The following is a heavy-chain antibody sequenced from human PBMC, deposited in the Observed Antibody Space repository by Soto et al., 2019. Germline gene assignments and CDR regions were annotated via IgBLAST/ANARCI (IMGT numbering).Heavy chain of an antibody. CDR1: GFTFSSYA. J-gene: IGHJ4*02. V-gene: IGHV3-23*01. CDR2: ISGSGGST. Sequence: LSLTCAASGFTFSSYAMSWVRQAPGKGLEWVSAISGSGGSTYYADSVKGRFTISRDNSKNTLYLQMNSLRAEDTAVYYCAKDRGRVATIPFADYWGQGTLVTVSS. D-gene: IGHD5-12*01. CDR3: AKDRGRVATIPFADY.